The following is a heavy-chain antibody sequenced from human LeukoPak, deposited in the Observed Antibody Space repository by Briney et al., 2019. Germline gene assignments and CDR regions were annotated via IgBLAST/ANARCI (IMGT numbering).Heavy chain of an antibody. CDR3: ARKYCSSTSCSWFDP. D-gene: IGHD2-2*01. V-gene: IGHV1-3*01. Sequence: ASVKVSCKASGYTFTSYAMHWVRQAPGQRLEWMGWINAGNGNTKYSQKFQGRVTITRDTSASTACMELSSLRSEDTAVYYCARKYCSSTSCSWFDPWGQGTLVTVSS. CDR1: GYTFTSYA. CDR2: INAGNGNT. J-gene: IGHJ5*02.